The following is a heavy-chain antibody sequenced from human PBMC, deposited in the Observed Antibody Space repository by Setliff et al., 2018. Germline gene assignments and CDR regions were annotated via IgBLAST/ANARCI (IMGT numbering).Heavy chain of an antibody. CDR2: IYWDDDK. CDR3: ARGFWSGSLVLPC. CDR1: GLSGSTSGVG. J-gene: IGHJ1*01. V-gene: IGHV2-5*02. Sequence: SGPTLVNPTQTLTLTCTFSGLSGSTSGVGVGWIRQPPVKALEWLALIYWDDDKRYSPSLKTRLTITKDTSKNQVVLSMTNMDPADTGTFYSARGFWSGSLVLPCWGLGSLVTAS. D-gene: IGHD3-3*01.